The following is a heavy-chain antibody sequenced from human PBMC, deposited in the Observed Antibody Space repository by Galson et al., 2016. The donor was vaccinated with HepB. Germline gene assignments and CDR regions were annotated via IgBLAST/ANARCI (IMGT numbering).Heavy chain of an antibody. CDR3: ARFGCPSCYDFYYYGMDV. V-gene: IGHV3-7*01. D-gene: IGHD5-12*01. CDR1: GFSFSSYW. Sequence: SLRLSCAASGFSFSSYWMSWVRQAPGKGLEWVANIRQDGAESFYLGSVRGRFTISRDNAKNSVYLEVNSLRSDDTAVYYCARFGCPSCYDFYYYGMDVWGQGTTVTVSS. CDR2: IRQDGAES. J-gene: IGHJ6*02.